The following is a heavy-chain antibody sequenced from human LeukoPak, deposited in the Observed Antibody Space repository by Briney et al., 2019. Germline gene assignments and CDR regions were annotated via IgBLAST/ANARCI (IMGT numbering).Heavy chain of an antibody. CDR3: ARGGYDYYDSSGYHFDY. J-gene: IGHJ4*02. V-gene: IGHV1-69*04. D-gene: IGHD3-22*01. CDR1: GGTFSSYA. CDR2: IIPILGIA. Sequence: SVKVSCKASGGTFSSYAISWVRQAPGQGLEWMGRIIPILGIANYAQKFQGRVTITADKSTSTAYMELSSLRSEDTAVYYCARGGYDYYDSSGYHFDYWGQGTLVTVSS.